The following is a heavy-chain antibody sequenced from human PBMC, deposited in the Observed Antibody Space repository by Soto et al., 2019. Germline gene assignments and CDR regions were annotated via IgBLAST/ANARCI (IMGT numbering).Heavy chain of an antibody. CDR3: ARAGRGYSGYDYDY. CDR2: INHSGST. CDR1: GGSFSGYY. J-gene: IGHJ4*02. Sequence: SAPLSLTCAVYGGSFSGYYWSWIRQPPGKGLEWIGEINHSGSTNYNPSLKSRVTISVDTSKNQFSLKLSSVTAADTAVYYCARAGRGYSGYDYDYWGQGTLVTVSS. V-gene: IGHV4-34*01. D-gene: IGHD5-12*01.